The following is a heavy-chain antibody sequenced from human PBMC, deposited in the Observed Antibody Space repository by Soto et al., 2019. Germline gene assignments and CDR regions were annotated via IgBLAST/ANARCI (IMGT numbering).Heavy chain of an antibody. J-gene: IGHJ4*02. D-gene: IGHD3-3*01. V-gene: IGHV3-23*01. CDR2: ISGSGGST. Sequence: LSLSCAASGFTFSSYAMSWVRQAPGKGLEWVSAISGSGGSTYYADSVKGRFTISRDNSKNTLYLQMNSLRAEDTAVYYCAKDIAFWSGYPFDYWGQGTLVTVSS. CDR3: AKDIAFWSGYPFDY. CDR1: GFTFSSYA.